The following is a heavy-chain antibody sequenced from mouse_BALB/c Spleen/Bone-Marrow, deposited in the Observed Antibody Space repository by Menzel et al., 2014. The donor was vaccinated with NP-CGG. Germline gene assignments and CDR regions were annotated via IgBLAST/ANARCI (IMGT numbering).Heavy chain of an antibody. CDR3: APYSHEGVAY. D-gene: IGHD2-12*01. CDR2: INPSTGYT. CDR1: GYTFTSYW. Sequence: QVQLKGSGAELAKPGASVKMSCKASGYTFTSYWIHWVKQRPGQGLEWIGYINPSTGYTEYNQKFKDKATLTADKSSSTAYMQLSSLTSEDSAVYYCAPYSHEGVAYWGQGTLVTVSA. J-gene: IGHJ3*01. V-gene: IGHV1-7*01.